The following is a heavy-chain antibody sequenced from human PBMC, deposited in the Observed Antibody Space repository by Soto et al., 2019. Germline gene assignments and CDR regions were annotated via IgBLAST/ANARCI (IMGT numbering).Heavy chain of an antibody. Sequence: LRLSCAASGFTFSSYAMSWVRQAPGKGLEWVSSIASTGDPYYPGSVKGRFTISRENAKNSLYLHINSLTIGDTAVHYCAREGTGGGFDIWGQGTLVTVSS. J-gene: IGHJ3*02. CDR3: AREGTGGGFDI. D-gene: IGHD1-1*01. CDR1: GFTFSSYA. CDR2: IASTGDP. V-gene: IGHV3-13*04.